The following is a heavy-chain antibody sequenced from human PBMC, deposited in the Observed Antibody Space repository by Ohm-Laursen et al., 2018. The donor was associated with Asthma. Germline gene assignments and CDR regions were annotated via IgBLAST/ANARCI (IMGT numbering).Heavy chain of an antibody. Sequence: SQTLSLTCTVSGGSISSGGYYWSWIRQHPGKGLEWIGYIYYSGSIYYNPSLKSRVTISVDTSKNQFSLKLSSVTAADTAVYYCARFSSSWYWFDPWGQGTLVTVSS. CDR1: GGSISSGGYY. V-gene: IGHV4-31*03. J-gene: IGHJ5*02. CDR3: ARFSSSWYWFDP. CDR2: IYYSGSI. D-gene: IGHD6-13*01.